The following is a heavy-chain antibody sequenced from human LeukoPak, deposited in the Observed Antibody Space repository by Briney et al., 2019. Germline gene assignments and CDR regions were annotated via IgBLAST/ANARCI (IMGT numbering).Heavy chain of an antibody. CDR2: MNPNSGNT. D-gene: IGHD6-19*01. V-gene: IGHV1-8*01. CDR3: ATRLAVADFDY. Sequence: ASVKVSCKTSGDPFTSYDINWVRQATGQGLEWMGWMNPNSGNTGYAQKFQGRVTMTRNTSISTAYMELSSLRSEDTAVYYCATRLAVADFDYWGQGTLVTVSS. CDR1: GDPFTSYD. J-gene: IGHJ4*02.